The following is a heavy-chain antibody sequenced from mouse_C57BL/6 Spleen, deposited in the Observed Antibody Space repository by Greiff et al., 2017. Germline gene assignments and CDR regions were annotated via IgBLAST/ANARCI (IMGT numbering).Heavy chain of an antibody. Sequence: EVQLVESGGGLVKPGGSLKLSCAASGFTFSDYGMHWVRQAPETGLEWVAYISSGSSTIYYADTVKGRFTISRDNAKNTLFLQMTSLRSEDTAMYYGARPYSNYFAWFAYWGQGTLVTVSA. D-gene: IGHD2-5*01. CDR3: ARPYSNYFAWFAY. CDR1: GFTFSDYG. V-gene: IGHV5-17*01. CDR2: ISSGSSTI. J-gene: IGHJ3*01.